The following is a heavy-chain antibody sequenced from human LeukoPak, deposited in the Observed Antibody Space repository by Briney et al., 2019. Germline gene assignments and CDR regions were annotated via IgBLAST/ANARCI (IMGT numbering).Heavy chain of an antibody. CDR3: ARELGARPPHWFDP. D-gene: IGHD6-6*01. V-gene: IGHV4-34*01. CDR2: INHSGST. J-gene: IGHJ5*02. CDR1: GFTFSSYS. Sequence: PGGSLRLSCAASGFTFSSYSMNWVRQAPGKGLEWIGEINHSGSTNYNPSLKSRVTISVDTSKNQFSLKLSSVTAADTAVYYCARELGARPPHWFDPWGQGTLVTVSS.